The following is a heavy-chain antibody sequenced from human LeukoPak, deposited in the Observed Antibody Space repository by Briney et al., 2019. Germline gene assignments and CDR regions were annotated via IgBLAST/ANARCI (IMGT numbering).Heavy chain of an antibody. CDR1: GGSISSYY. D-gene: IGHD3-10*01. Sequence: SETLSLTCTVSGGSISSYYWSWIRQPPGRGLEWIGYIYYSGSTNYNPSLKSRVTISVDTSKNQFSLKLSSVTAADTAVYYCASYGSGSYLGYWGQGTLVTVSS. V-gene: IGHV4-59*01. CDR2: IYYSGST. J-gene: IGHJ4*02. CDR3: ASYGSGSYLGY.